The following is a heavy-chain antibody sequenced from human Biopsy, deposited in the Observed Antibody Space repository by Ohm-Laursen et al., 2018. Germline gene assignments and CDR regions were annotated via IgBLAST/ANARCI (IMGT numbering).Heavy chain of an antibody. J-gene: IGHJ4*02. CDR1: GDSVSSGSFY. CDR3: ARGMRSSGWPYFDS. V-gene: IGHV4-61*01. CDR2: IYDRGSTA. Sequence: PGTLSPTCTVSGDSVSSGSFYWTWIRQPPGQGLEYIGYIYDRGSTANYNPSLESRVTMSVDMPKNQFSLKLSSVTAADTAIYYCARGMRSSGWPYFDSWGQGTLVTVSS. D-gene: IGHD6-19*01.